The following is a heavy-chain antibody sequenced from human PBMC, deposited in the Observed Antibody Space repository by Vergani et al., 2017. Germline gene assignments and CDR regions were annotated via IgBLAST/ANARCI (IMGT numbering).Heavy chain of an antibody. V-gene: IGHV3-23*04. CDR1: GFTFSDFS. Sequence: VQLVESGGGLVKPGGSLRLSCAASGFTFSDFSMSWVRQAPGKGLEWVSTLSASDRRTHYADSVKGRFTISRDISKNTLFLHMNSLRPADTAVYYCAKVGRSEVSGTFGAFDIWGQGTMVTVSS. J-gene: IGHJ3*02. D-gene: IGHD6-19*01. CDR3: AKVGRSEVSGTFGAFDI. CDR2: LSASDRRT.